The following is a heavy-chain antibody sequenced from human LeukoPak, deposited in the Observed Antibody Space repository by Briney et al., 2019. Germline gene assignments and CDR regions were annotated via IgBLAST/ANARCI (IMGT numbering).Heavy chain of an antibody. Sequence: ASVKVSCTASGYTFTGYYMHWVRQAPGQGGEWMGWINPNSGGTNYAQKFQGRGTMTRDTSISTAYMELSRLRSDDTAVYYCARAPSDSTVTAFWGQGTLVTVSS. J-gene: IGHJ4*02. V-gene: IGHV1-2*02. CDR2: INPNSGGT. D-gene: IGHD4-17*01. CDR1: GYTFTGYY. CDR3: ARAPSDSTVTAF.